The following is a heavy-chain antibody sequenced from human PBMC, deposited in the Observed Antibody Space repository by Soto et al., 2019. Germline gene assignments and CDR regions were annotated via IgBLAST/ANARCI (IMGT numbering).Heavy chain of an antibody. J-gene: IGHJ4*02. CDR2: IWSDGSNK. CDR3: ARGDVVDGSSKHFDY. D-gene: IGHD1-26*01. V-gene: IGHV3-33*01. Sequence: QVQLVESGGGVVQPGRSLRLSCAASGFTFSSYGMHWVRQAPGKGLEWVAVIWSDGSNKYYADSVKGRFTISRDNSKNTLFLQMNSVRAEDTAVYYCARGDVVDGSSKHFDYWGQGPLVTVSS. CDR1: GFTFSSYG.